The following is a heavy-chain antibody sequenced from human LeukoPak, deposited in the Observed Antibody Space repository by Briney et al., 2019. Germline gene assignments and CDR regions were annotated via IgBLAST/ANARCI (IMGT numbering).Heavy chain of an antibody. CDR2: INPNSGGT. J-gene: IGHJ6*03. CDR1: GYTFTGYY. Sequence: GASVKVSCKASGYTFTGYYMHWVRQAPGQGLEWIGWINPNSGGTNYAQKFQGRVTMTRDTSISTAYMELSRLRSDDTAVYYCARSGGGWGTWHYYYYMDVWGKGTTVTVSS. CDR3: ARSGGGWGTWHYYYYMDV. V-gene: IGHV1-2*02. D-gene: IGHD6-19*01.